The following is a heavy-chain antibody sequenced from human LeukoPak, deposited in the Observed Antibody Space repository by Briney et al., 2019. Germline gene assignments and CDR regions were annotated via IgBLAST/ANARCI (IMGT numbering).Heavy chain of an antibody. D-gene: IGHD2-2*01. J-gene: IGHJ6*03. CDR3: AREVLCSSTSCYRGHYYYMDV. CDR1: GGSISSGGYY. V-gene: IGHV4-30-2*01. Sequence: NPSQTLSLTCTVSGGSISSGGYYWSWIRQPPGKGLEWIGYIYHSGSTYYNPSLKSRVTISVDRSKNQFSLKLSSVTAADTAVYYCAREVLCSSTSCYRGHYYYMDVWGKGTTVTVSS. CDR2: IYHSGST.